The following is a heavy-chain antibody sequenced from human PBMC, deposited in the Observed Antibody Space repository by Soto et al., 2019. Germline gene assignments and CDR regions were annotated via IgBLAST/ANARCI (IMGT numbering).Heavy chain of an antibody. CDR3: ARRHLAVAVSPWFDP. Sequence: QVTLKESGHLLVKPTETLTLRCTVSGLSITDSEMGVSWIRQPPGQPLEWLAHIDSSGEKSYRIFLKSRLAISKDTSKSQIVLTMTNMDPADTATYYCARRHLAVAVSPWFDPWGQGIPVTVSS. D-gene: IGHD6-19*01. J-gene: IGHJ5*02. CDR2: IDSSGEK. V-gene: IGHV2-26*01. CDR1: GLSITDSEMG.